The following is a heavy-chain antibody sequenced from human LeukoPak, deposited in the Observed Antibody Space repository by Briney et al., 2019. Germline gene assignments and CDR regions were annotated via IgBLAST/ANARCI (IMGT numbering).Heavy chain of an antibody. D-gene: IGHD3-10*01. CDR1: GITFSSYA. Sequence: PGGSLRLSCAASGITFSSYAMSWVRQAPGKGLEWVSAISGSGGSTYYADSVKGRFTISRDNSKNTLYLQMNSLRAEDTAVYYCAKDEGEGEARQSGWLYYYYYYGMDVWGQGTTVTVSS. CDR3: AKDEGEGEARQSGWLYYYYYYGMDV. V-gene: IGHV3-23*01. J-gene: IGHJ6*02. CDR2: ISGSGGST.